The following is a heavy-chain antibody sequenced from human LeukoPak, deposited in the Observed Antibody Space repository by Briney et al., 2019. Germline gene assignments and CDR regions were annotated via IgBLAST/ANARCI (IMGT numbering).Heavy chain of an antibody. CDR2: IYYSGST. D-gene: IGHD5-24*01. CDR1: GGSISSYY. V-gene: IGHV4-59*12. Sequence: NPSETLSLTCTVSGGSISSYYWSWIRQPPGKGLEWIGYIYYSGSTNYNPSLKSRVTISVDTSKNQFSLKLSSVTAADTAVYYCASARMATITVDYWGQGTLVTVSS. CDR3: ASARMATITVDY. J-gene: IGHJ4*02.